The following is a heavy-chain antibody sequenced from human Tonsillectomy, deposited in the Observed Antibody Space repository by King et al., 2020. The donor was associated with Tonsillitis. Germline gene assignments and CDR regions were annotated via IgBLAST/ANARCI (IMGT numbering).Heavy chain of an antibody. CDR2: IYYTGFA. Sequence: VQLQESGPGLVKPSETLSLTCSVSGGSISDDYWSWIRQPPGKGLEYIGYIYYTGFANHNPSLKSRATISLDTSKNQFSLRLRSVTAADTAVYYCARGGWLDPWVQGTLVTVSS. V-gene: IGHV4-59*01. J-gene: IGHJ5*02. CDR1: GGSISDDY. CDR3: ARGGWLDP.